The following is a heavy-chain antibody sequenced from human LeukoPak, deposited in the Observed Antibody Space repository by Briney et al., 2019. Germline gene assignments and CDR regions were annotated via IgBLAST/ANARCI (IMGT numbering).Heavy chain of an antibody. V-gene: IGHV4-61*02. J-gene: IGHJ4*02. CDR3: ARTRAVAGPLDY. Sequence: SQTLSLTCTVPGGSISSGSYYWSWTRQPAGKGLEWIGRIYTSGSTNYNPSLKSRVTISVDTSKNQFSLKLSSVTAADTAVYYCARTRAVAGPLDYWGQGTLVTVSS. D-gene: IGHD6-19*01. CDR2: IYTSGST. CDR1: GGSISSGSYY.